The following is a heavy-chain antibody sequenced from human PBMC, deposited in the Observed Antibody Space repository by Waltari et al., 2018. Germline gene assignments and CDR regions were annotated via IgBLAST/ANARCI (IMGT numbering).Heavy chain of an antibody. D-gene: IGHD5-12*01. V-gene: IGHV3-30*04. CDR1: VFNFPSYP. CDR3: AREATMREYFDY. CDR2: ISYDGVIK. J-gene: IGHJ4*02. Sequence: QVQLVESGGGVLQPGRSLRGPFAAPVFNFPSYPMNWVRQAPGQGLEWVAFISYDGVIKNYADSVKGRFTISRDNSKNTVYLQMSSLTSADTAVYFCAREATMREYFDYWGQGAQVTVSS.